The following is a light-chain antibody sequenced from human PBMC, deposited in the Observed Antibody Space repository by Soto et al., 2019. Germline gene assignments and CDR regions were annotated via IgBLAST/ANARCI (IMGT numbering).Light chain of an antibody. CDR3: QQSYETPWT. CDR1: QSISNY. J-gene: IGKJ1*01. Sequence: DIQVTQSPSSLSASVGDSVTITCRTSQSISNYLNWYQQKPGKAPKLLIFVASRLQRGVPSRFTGSAAGTDFSLTITSLQREDLAKYYCQQSYETPWTFGQGTKVEMK. V-gene: IGKV1-39*01. CDR2: VAS.